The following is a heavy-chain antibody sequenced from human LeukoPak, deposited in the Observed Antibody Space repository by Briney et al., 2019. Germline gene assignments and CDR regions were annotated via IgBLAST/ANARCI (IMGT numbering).Heavy chain of an antibody. V-gene: IGHV1-18*01. D-gene: IGHD6-19*01. CDR2: ISAYNGNT. CDR1: GYTLTSYG. CDR3: ARDHGYSSGWGTDY. Sequence: ASVKVSCKASGYTLTSYGISWVRQAPGQGLEWMGWISAYNGNTNYAQKLQGRVTMTTDTSTTTAYMELRSLSSDDTAVYYCARDHGYSSGWGTDYWGQGTLVTVSS. J-gene: IGHJ4*02.